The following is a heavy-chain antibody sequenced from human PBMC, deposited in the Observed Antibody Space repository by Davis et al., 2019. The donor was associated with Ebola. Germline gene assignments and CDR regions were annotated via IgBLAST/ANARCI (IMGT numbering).Heavy chain of an antibody. CDR1: GGSISSYY. J-gene: IGHJ6*04. Sequence: SETLSLTCTVSGGSISSYYWSWIRQPPGKGLEWIGYIYYSGSTNYNPSLKSRVTISVDTSKNQFSLKLSSVTAADTAVYYCARRGRAIFGVVITHYGMDVWGKGTTVTVSS. CDR2: IYYSGST. V-gene: IGHV4-59*08. CDR3: ARRGRAIFGVVITHYGMDV. D-gene: IGHD3-3*02.